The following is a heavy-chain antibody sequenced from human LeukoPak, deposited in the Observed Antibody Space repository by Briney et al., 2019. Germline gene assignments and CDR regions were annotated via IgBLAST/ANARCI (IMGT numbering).Heavy chain of an antibody. V-gene: IGHV5-51*01. J-gene: IGHJ4*02. CDR3: AKTFCSGDCYQFYFQD. CDR2: IYPGDSNI. Sequence: GESLKISCKGSGYSFSSYWIGRVRQMPGKGLEWMGIIYPGDSNIRYSPSFQGQVTISADKSISTAYLQWNSLKASDTAMYYCAKTFCSGDCYQFYFQDWGQGTLVTVSS. CDR1: GYSFSSYW. D-gene: IGHD2-21*02.